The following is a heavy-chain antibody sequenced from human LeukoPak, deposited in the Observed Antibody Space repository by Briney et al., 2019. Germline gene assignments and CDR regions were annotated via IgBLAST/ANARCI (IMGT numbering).Heavy chain of an antibody. J-gene: IGHJ4*02. CDR1: GFTFSSYG. V-gene: IGHV3-30*18. D-gene: IGHD6-13*01. Sequence: GRSLRLSCVASGFTFSSYGMHWVRQAPGKGLEWVALISYDGRNKYYVDSVKGRFTISRDNSKNTLYLQMNSLRAEDTAVYYCAKDIEAGYSSCWTIEYWGQGTPVTVSS. CDR3: AKDIEAGYSSCWTIEY. CDR2: ISYDGRNK.